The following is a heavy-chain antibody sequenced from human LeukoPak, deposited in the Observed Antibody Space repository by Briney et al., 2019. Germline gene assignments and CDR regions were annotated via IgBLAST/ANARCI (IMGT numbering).Heavy chain of an antibody. CDR2: ISSYSRYI. CDR1: GFTFSSYT. CDR3: AREDLTGDLYSAFDI. J-gene: IGHJ3*02. Sequence: PGGSLRLSCAASGFTFSSYTMNWVRQAPGKGLEWVSSISSYSRYIYYADSLKGRFTISGDNANNSLYLQMNSLRAEDTAVYYCAREDLTGDLYSAFDIWGQGTMVTVSS. D-gene: IGHD7-27*01. V-gene: IGHV3-21*01.